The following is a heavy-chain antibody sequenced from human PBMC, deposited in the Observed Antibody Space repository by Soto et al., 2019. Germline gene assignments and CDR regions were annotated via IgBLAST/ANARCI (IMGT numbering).Heavy chain of an antibody. CDR2: IYYSGST. D-gene: IGHD3-10*01. V-gene: IGHV4-30-4*01. CDR3: ARVGGFGATTIDY. Sequence: QVQLQESGPGLVKPSQTLSLTCTVSGGSISSGDYYWSWIRQPPGKGLEWIGYIYYSGSTYYNPALKRRVTISADTSRNQSSLKLSSVTAADPAVYYCARVGGFGATTIDYWGQGTLVTVSS. CDR1: GGSISSGDYY. J-gene: IGHJ4*02.